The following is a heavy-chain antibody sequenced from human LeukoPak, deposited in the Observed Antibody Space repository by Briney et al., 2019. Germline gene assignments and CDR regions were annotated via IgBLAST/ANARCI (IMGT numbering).Heavy chain of an antibody. D-gene: IGHD3-16*02. J-gene: IGHJ3*01. CDR1: GFNFGDSA. CDR2: ISFNGRNT. V-gene: IGHV3-23*01. Sequence: GSLRLSCAASGFNFGDSAMSWVRQTPRKGLEWVSLISFNGRNTYYGDSVKGRFTISRDNSKDTVYLQMNSLRAEDTAIFYCARDIELSTWGPGTMVTVSS. CDR3: ARDIELST.